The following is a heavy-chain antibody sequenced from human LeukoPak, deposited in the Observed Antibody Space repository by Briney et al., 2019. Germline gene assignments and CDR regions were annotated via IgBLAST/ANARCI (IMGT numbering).Heavy chain of an antibody. D-gene: IGHD1-14*01. CDR2: IYTSGST. Sequence: SETLSLTCTVSGGSISSGSYYWSWIRQPAGKGLEWIGRIYTSGSTNYNPSLKSRVTISVDTSKNQFSLKLSSVTAADTAVYYCARRYYYYYYMDVWGKGTTVTISS. J-gene: IGHJ6*03. V-gene: IGHV4-61*02. CDR1: GGSISSGSYY. CDR3: ARRYYYYYYMDV.